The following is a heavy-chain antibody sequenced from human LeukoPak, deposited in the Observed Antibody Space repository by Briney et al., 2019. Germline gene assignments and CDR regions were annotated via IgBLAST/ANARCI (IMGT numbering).Heavy chain of an antibody. Sequence: GGSLRLSCAASGFTFNNYAMAWVRQAPGKGLEWVSGITGSAGSTHYADSVKGRFTISRDNTKNTLYLQMNSLRAEDTAIYYCAKSSYYDSSGYYREYYFDYWGQGTLVTVSS. J-gene: IGHJ4*02. CDR2: ITGSAGST. D-gene: IGHD3-22*01. V-gene: IGHV3-23*01. CDR1: GFTFNNYA. CDR3: AKSSYYDSSGYYREYYFDY.